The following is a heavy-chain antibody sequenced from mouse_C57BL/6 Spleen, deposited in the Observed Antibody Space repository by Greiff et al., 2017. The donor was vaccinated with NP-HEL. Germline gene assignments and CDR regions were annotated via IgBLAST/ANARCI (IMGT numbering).Heavy chain of an antibody. J-gene: IGHJ2*01. D-gene: IGHD5-1-1*01. CDR1: GYSITSGYD. Sequence: EVQLQESGPGMVKPSQSLSLTCTVTGYSITSGYDWHWIRHFPGNKLEWMGYISYSGSTNYNPSLKSRISITHDTSKNHFFLKLNSVTTEDTATYYCARGGLNTYFDYWGQGTTLTVSS. V-gene: IGHV3-1*01. CDR2: ISYSGST. CDR3: ARGGLNTYFDY.